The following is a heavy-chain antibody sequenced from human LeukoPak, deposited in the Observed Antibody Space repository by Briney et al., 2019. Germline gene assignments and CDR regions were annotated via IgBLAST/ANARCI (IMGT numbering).Heavy chain of an antibody. CDR1: GFTFSSYG. Sequence: GGTLRLSCAASGFTFSSYGMSWVRQAPGKGLEWVSAISGSGGSTYYADSVKGRFTISRDNSKNTLYLQMNSLRAEDTAVYYCAKGGSYRSQPYFDYWGQGTPVTVSS. CDR3: AKGGSYRSQPYFDY. J-gene: IGHJ4*02. CDR2: ISGSGGST. D-gene: IGHD3-16*02. V-gene: IGHV3-23*01.